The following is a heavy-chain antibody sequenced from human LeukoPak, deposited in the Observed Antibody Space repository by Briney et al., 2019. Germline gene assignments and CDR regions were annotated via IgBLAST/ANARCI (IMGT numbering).Heavy chain of an antibody. D-gene: IGHD1-7*01. V-gene: IGHV3-23*01. J-gene: IGHJ5*02. Sequence: PGGSLRLSCAASGFTFSSYAMSWVRQAPGKGLEWVSAISGSGGTTYYADSVKGRFTISRDNSKNTLYLQMNSLRAEETAVYYCAKSATGTTSNWFDPWGQGTLVTVSS. CDR1: GFTFSSYA. CDR2: ISGSGGTT. CDR3: AKSATGTTSNWFDP.